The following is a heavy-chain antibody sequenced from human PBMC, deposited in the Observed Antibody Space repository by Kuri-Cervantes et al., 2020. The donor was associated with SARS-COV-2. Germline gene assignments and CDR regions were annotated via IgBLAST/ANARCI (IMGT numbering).Heavy chain of an antibody. V-gene: IGHV3-74*01. CDR1: GFTFSSYS. J-gene: IGHJ3*02. D-gene: IGHD3-9*01. Sequence: GGSLRLSCAASGFTFSSYSMNWVRQAPGKGLVWVSRINSDGSSTSYADSVKGRFTISRDNAKNTLYLQMNSLRAEDTAVYYCARTPSYYDILTGYYGDAFDIWGQGTMVTVSS. CDR2: INSDGSST. CDR3: ARTPSYYDILTGYYGDAFDI.